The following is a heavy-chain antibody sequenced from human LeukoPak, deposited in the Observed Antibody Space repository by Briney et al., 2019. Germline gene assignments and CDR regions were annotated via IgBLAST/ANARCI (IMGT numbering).Heavy chain of an antibody. Sequence: GGSLRLSCAASGFTFSSYGMHWDRQAPGKGLEWVAVISYDESNKYYADSVKGRFTISRDNSKNTLYLQMNSLRAEDTAVYYCAKIAATGTTPSDYWGQGTLVTVSS. CDR2: ISYDESNK. J-gene: IGHJ4*02. CDR3: AKIAATGTTPSDY. CDR1: GFTFSSYG. V-gene: IGHV3-30*18. D-gene: IGHD1-7*01.